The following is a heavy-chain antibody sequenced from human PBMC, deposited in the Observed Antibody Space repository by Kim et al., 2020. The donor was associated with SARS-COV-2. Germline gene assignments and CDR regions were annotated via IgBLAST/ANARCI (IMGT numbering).Heavy chain of an antibody. CDR3: ARETAMVSYYYYYYGMDV. J-gene: IGHJ6*02. V-gene: IGHV4-31*03. CDR1: GGSISSGGYY. D-gene: IGHD5-18*01. CDR2: IYYSGST. Sequence: SETLSLTCTVSGGSISSGGYYWSWIRQHPGKGLEWIGYIYYSGSTYYNPSLKSRVTISVDTSKNQFSLKLSSVTAADTAVYYCARETAMVSYYYYYYGMDVWGQGTTVTVSS.